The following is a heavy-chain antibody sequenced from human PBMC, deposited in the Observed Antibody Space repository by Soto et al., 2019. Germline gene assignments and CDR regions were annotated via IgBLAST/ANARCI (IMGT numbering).Heavy chain of an antibody. D-gene: IGHD4-17*01. CDR3: ARHDYGGNSAYFDY. CDR1: GVSISSSNYY. Sequence: SETLSLTCTVSGVSISSSNYYWGWIRQPPGKGLEWIGNIYYSENTYYSPSLKSRVTISVDTSKNQFSLKLSSVTAADTAVYYCARHDYGGNSAYFDYWGQGTRVTSPQ. CDR2: IYYSENT. J-gene: IGHJ4*02. V-gene: IGHV4-39*01.